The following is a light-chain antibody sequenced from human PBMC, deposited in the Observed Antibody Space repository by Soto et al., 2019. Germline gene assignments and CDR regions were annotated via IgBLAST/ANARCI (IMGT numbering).Light chain of an antibody. V-gene: IGKV4-1*01. J-gene: IGKJ4*01. CDR1: QSVLYSSNNKYY. CDR2: WAS. CDR3: QQYYRSPLT. Sequence: DIVMTQSPDSLAVSLGERATINCKSSQSVLYSSNNKYYLAWYQQKPGQPPKLLIYWASTRESGVPGRFSGSGSETDVTLTICSLQAEDVAFYYCQQYYRSPLTFGGVTRVEIK.